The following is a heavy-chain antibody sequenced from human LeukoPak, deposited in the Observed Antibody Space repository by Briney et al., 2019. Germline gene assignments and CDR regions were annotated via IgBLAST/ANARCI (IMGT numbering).Heavy chain of an antibody. CDR2: IDTVGNT. J-gene: IGHJ4*02. V-gene: IGHV3-13*01. D-gene: IGHD5-12*01. CDR3: TRDSREIVATIGLIDY. CDR1: GFTFSTYD. Sequence: GGSLRLSCAASGFTFSTYDMHWVRQATGKGLEWVSAIDTVGNTYYAGSVKGRFTISRENAWNFLYLQMNSLKTEDTAAYYCTRDSREIVATIGLIDYWGQGTLVTVSS.